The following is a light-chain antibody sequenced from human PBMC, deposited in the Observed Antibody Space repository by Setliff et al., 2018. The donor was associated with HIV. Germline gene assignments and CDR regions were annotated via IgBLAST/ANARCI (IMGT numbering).Light chain of an antibody. Sequence: QSVLTQPASVSGPPGQSIAISCTGTSSDIGSYNYVSWYQHHPGKAPRLIIYDVTNRPSGVSDRFSGSKSGNTASLTISCLQAEDEADYYCNTYISSTPNYVFGTGTKVTVL. CDR3: NTYISSTPNYV. CDR1: SSDIGSYNY. CDR2: DVT. V-gene: IGLV2-14*01. J-gene: IGLJ1*01.